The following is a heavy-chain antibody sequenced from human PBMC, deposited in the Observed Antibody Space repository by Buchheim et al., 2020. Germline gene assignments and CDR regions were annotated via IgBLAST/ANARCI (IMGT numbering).Heavy chain of an antibody. V-gene: IGHV3-23*01. J-gene: IGHJ4*02. CDR1: GFTFSDYA. Sequence: EVQLLESGGGLVQPGGSLRLSCAASGFTFSDYAMSWVRQAQGKGLEWVSGISDSGGRTYYADSVKGRFTISRDNSKNTLYLQMNSLRAEDTAVYYCAKEPSMTTVVRLDYWGQGTL. CDR2: ISDSGGRT. CDR3: AKEPSMTTVVRLDY. D-gene: IGHD4-23*01.